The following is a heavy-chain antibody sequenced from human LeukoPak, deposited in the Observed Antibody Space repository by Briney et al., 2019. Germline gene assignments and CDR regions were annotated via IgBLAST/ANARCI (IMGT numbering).Heavy chain of an antibody. J-gene: IGHJ4*02. V-gene: IGHV3-23*01. Sequence: HTGGSLRLSCAASGFTFSNSGMSWVRQAPGKGLEWVSAISTDAGETHYADSVKGRFTISRDNSKNTVSLQMSSLRAEDTALYYCARNFGGGDRSGPFYWGQGTLVTVSS. CDR1: GFTFSNSG. D-gene: IGHD3-22*01. CDR3: ARNFGGGDRSGPFY. CDR2: ISTDAGET.